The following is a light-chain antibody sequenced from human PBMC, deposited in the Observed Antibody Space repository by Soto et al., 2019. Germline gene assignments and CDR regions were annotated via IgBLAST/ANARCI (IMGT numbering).Light chain of an antibody. CDR2: GAS. CDR3: QLYGRFFT. Sequence: EIVLTQSPGTLSLSPGERATLSCKASQTVSNNYLAWYQQKPGQAPRLLIYGASSRATGIPDSFSGIGSGTDFTLTISRLEPDDFAVYYCQLYGRFFTFGGGTKVDIK. CDR1: QTVSNNY. V-gene: IGKV3-20*01. J-gene: IGKJ4*01.